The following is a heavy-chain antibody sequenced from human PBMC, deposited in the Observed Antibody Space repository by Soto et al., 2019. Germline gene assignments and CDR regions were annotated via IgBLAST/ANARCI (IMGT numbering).Heavy chain of an antibody. CDR1: GFTFSSYG. J-gene: IGHJ4*02. D-gene: IGHD2-2*01. CDR3: ATDYSSTGYGLVY. CDR2: IWSDGSNE. V-gene: IGHV3-33*01. Sequence: QVQLVESGGGVVQPGRSLRLSCAASGFTFSSYGMHWVRQAPGKGLEWVAVIWSDGSNEYYADSVKGRFTISRDNSKNTLYMQMSSLKVEDTAVYYCATDYSSTGYGLVYWGQGALVTVSS.